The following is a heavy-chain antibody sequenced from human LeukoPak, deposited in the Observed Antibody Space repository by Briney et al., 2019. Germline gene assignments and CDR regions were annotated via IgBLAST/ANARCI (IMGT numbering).Heavy chain of an antibody. CDR2: ISYDGSNK. J-gene: IGHJ4*02. D-gene: IGHD3-22*01. V-gene: IGHV3-30*18. CDR1: GFTFSSYG. CDR3: AKVRHYYDSSGYYSLDY. Sequence: PGGSLRLSCAASGFTFSSYGMHWVRQAPGKGLEWVAVISYDGSNKYYADSVKGRFTISRDNSKNTLYLQMNSLRAEDTAVYYCAKVRHYYDSSGYYSLDYWGQGTLVTVSS.